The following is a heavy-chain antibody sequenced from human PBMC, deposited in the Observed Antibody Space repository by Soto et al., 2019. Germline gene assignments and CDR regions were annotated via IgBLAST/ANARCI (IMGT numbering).Heavy chain of an antibody. CDR2: INPSGGST. D-gene: IGHD3-9*01. J-gene: IGHJ4*02. CDR1: GYTLTSYY. V-gene: IGHV1-46*01. Sequence: ASVKVSCKASGYTLTSYYMHWVRQAPGQGLAWMGIINPSGGSTSYAQNYQGRITMTRDTSTTKVYMELSSLGSEATAVYFCARGDYDVLTGHYPLDYWGQGTLVTVSS. CDR3: ARGDYDVLTGHYPLDY.